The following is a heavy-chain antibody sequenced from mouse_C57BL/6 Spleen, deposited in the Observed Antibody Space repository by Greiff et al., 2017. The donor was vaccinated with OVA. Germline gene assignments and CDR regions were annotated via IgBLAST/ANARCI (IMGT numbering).Heavy chain of an antibody. V-gene: IGHV3-1*01. CDR2: IIYSGSS. D-gene: IGHD2-3*01. J-gene: IGHJ1*03. CDR1: GYSITSGYV. CDR3: ARNDGYYGWYFDV. Sequence: EVQLVESGPGMVKPSQSLSLTCTVTGYSITSGYVWHWIRHFPGNNLECMGFIIYSGSSNYNPSLKSRISITHDTSKNQFLQMLNSVTDEDTATYCCARNDGYYGWYFDVWGTGTTVTVSS.